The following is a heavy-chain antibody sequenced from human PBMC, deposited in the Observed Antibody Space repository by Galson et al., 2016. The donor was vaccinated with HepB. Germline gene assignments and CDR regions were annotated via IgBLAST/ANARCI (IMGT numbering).Heavy chain of an antibody. Sequence: SLRLSCAASGFIISDYSMHWVRQAPGQGLEYVSATNGNGDSRYYADSVKGRFTISRDNSKNMLYLRMDSLRAEDMAVYYCARVGSGYDYWGQGTLVTVSS. J-gene: IGHJ4*02. CDR2: TNGNGDSR. CDR3: ARVGSGYDY. V-gene: IGHV3-64*02. D-gene: IGHD2-2*03. CDR1: GFIISDYS.